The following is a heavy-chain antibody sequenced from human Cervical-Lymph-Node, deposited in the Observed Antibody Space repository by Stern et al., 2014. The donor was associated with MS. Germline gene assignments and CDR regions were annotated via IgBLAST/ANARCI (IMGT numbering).Heavy chain of an antibody. CDR3: ARLWSGGSYYYYYYGMDV. Sequence: QVQLVESGPGLVKPSETLSLTCTVSGGSISSYYWSWIRQPPGKGLEWIGCIYYSGSNNYNPSHKSRVTISVDTSKNQFSLKLSSVTAADTAVYYCARLWSGGSYYYYYYGMDVWGQGTTVTVSS. J-gene: IGHJ6*02. D-gene: IGHD2-15*01. CDR1: GGSISSYY. CDR2: IYYSGSN. V-gene: IGHV4-59*01.